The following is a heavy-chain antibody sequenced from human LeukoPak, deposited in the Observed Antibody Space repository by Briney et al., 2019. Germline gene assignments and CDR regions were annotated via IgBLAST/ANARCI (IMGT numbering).Heavy chain of an antibody. V-gene: IGHV7-4-1*02. CDR2: INTNTGNP. Sequence: ASVKVSCKASGGTFSSYSISWVRQAPGQGLEWMGWINTNTGNPTYAQGFTGRFVFSLDTSVSTAYLQISSLKAEDTAVYYCARDFQDNAFDIWGQGTMVTVSS. CDR1: GGTFSSYS. CDR3: ARDFQDNAFDI. J-gene: IGHJ3*02.